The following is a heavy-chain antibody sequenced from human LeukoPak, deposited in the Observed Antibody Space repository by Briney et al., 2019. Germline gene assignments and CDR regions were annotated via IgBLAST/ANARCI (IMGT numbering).Heavy chain of an antibody. Sequence: YIYYSGSTNFNPSLKSRVTISVDTSKNQFSLKLSSVTASDTAVYYCARHGSSGYLYYFDYWGQGTLVTVSS. D-gene: IGHD3-22*01. CDR3: ARHGSSGYLYYFDY. J-gene: IGHJ4*02. V-gene: IGHV4-61*07. CDR2: IYYSGST.